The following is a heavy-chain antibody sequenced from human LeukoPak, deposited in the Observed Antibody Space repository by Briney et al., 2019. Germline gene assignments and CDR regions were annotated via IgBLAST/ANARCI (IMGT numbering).Heavy chain of an antibody. Sequence: GGSLRLSCAASGFTFSSYEMNWVRQAPGKGLEWVSYISSSGSTIYYADSVKGQFTTSRDNAKNSLYLQMNSLRAEDTAVYYCASKGVSYYDSSGYNFQHWGQGTLVTVSS. CDR2: ISSSGSTI. CDR3: ASKGVSYYDSSGYNFQH. D-gene: IGHD3-22*01. CDR1: GFTFSSYE. J-gene: IGHJ1*01. V-gene: IGHV3-48*03.